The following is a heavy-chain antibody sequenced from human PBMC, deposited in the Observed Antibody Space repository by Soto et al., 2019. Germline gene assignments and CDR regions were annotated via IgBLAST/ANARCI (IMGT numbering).Heavy chain of an antibody. J-gene: IGHJ4*02. CDR3: ARAPRAYDSSGSLDY. CDR1: GGTFSSYA. Sequence: ASVKVSCKASGGTFSSYAISWVRQAPGQGLEWMGGIIPIFGTANYAQKFQGRVTITADESTSTAYMELSSLRSEDTAVYYRARAPRAYDSSGSLDYWGQGTLVTVSS. D-gene: IGHD3-22*01. CDR2: IIPIFGTA. V-gene: IGHV1-69*13.